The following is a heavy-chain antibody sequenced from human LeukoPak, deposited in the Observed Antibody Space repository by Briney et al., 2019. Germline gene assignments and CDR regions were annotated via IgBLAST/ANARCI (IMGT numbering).Heavy chain of an antibody. CDR2: IYYSGST. Sequence: SETLSLTCTVSGGSISSSSYYWGRIRQPPGKGLEWIGSIYYSGSTYYNPSLKSRVTISVDTSKNQFSLKLSSVTAADTAVYYCARDPTLPHPSSIAARPWFDPWGQGTLVTVSS. D-gene: IGHD6-6*01. J-gene: IGHJ5*02. CDR3: ARDPTLPHPSSIAARPWFDP. V-gene: IGHV4-39*07. CDR1: GGSISSSSYY.